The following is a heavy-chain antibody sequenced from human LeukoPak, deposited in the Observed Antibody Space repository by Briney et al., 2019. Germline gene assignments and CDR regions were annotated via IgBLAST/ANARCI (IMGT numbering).Heavy chain of an antibody. J-gene: IGHJ6*02. D-gene: IGHD3-3*01. V-gene: IGHV6-1*01. Sequence: SQTLSLTCAISGDSVSSNSAAWNWIRQSPSRGLEWLGRTYYRSKWYNDYAVSVKSRITINPDTSKNQFSLQLNSVTPEDTAVYYCARDEWGGIDFWSGYYYYYGMDVWGQGTTVTVSS. CDR3: ARDEWGGIDFWSGYYYYYGMDV. CDR2: TYYRSKWYN. CDR1: GDSVSSNSAA.